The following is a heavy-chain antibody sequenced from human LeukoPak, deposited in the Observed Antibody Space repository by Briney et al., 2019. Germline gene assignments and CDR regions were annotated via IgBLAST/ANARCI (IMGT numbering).Heavy chain of an antibody. J-gene: IGHJ3*02. CDR3: ARSPGEVVNPEYAFDI. V-gene: IGHV3-64*01. D-gene: IGHD3-10*01. Sequence: PGGSLRLSCAASGFTFSSYAMHWVRQAPGKGLEYASAISSNGGSTYYANSVKGRFTISRDNSKNTLYLQMGSLRAEDMAVYYCARSPGEVVNPEYAFDIWGQGTMATVSS. CDR1: GFTFSSYA. CDR2: ISSNGGST.